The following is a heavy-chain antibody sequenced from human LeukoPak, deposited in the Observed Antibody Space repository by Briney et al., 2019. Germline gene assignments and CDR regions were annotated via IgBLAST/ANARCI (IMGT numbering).Heavy chain of an antibody. D-gene: IGHD4-11*01. Sequence: GGSLRLSCAASGFTFSSYEMNWVRQAPGKGLEWVSYISSSGSTIYYADSVKGRFTISRDNAKNSLYLQMNSLRAEDTAVYYCARELTYSDYWDQGTLVTVSS. CDR2: ISSSGSTI. V-gene: IGHV3-48*03. CDR3: ARELTYSDY. J-gene: IGHJ4*02. CDR1: GFTFSSYE.